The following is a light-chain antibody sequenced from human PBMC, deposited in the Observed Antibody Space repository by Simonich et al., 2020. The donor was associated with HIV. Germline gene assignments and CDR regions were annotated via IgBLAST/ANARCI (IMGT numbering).Light chain of an antibody. J-gene: IGKJ3*01. CDR3: MQTLQTPFT. CDR2: LGS. V-gene: IGKV2-28*01. Sequence: DIVMTQSPLSLPVTPGEPASISCRSSQSLLHSNGYKYLDWYLQKPGQSPQLLSYLGSNRASGVPDRFSGSGSGTDFTLKISRVEAEDVGVYYCMQTLQTPFTFGPGTKVDIK. CDR1: QSLLHSNGYKY.